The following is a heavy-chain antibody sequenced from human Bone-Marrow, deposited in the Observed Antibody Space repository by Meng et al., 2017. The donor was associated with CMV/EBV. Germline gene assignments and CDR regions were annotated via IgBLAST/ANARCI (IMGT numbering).Heavy chain of an antibody. CDR3: ARARPRGAAANFDY. V-gene: IGHV1-2*02. CDR2: INPNSGGT. Sequence: ASVKVSSKASGYTFTGYYTHWVRQAPGQGLEWMGWINPNSGGTNYAQKFQGRVTMTRDTSISTAYMELSRLRSDDTAVYYCARARPRGAAANFDYWGQGTLVTVSS. D-gene: IGHD6-13*01. CDR1: GYTFTGYY. J-gene: IGHJ4*02.